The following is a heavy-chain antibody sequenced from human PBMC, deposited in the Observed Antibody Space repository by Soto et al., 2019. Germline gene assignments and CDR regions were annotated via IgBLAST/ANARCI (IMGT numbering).Heavy chain of an antibody. CDR3: ATKDVYYYDSSRFKTGLDY. CDR1: GYTLTELS. V-gene: IGHV1-24*01. Sequence: QVQLVQSGAEVKKPGASVKVSCKVSGYTLTELSMHWVRQAPGKGLEWMGGFDPEDRETIYAQKFQGRVTMTEDTSTHAAYMEMSRLRYEVTAVYYCATKDVYYYDSSRFKTGLDYWCQGTLVTVSS. CDR2: FDPEDRET. D-gene: IGHD3-22*01. J-gene: IGHJ4*02.